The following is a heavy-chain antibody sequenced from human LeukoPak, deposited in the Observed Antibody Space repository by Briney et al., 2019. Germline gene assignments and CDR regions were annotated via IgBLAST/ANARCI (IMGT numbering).Heavy chain of an antibody. J-gene: IGHJ4*02. CDR3: AKDYYGSGSYFDY. V-gene: IGHV3-30*18. CDR2: ISYDGSNK. CDR1: GFTFSTYT. Sequence: GGSLRLSCAASGFTFSTYTMHWVRQAPGKGLEWVAVISYDGSNKYYADSVKGRFTISRDNSKNTLYLQMNSLRAEDTAVYYCAKDYYGSGSYFDYWGQGTLVTVSS. D-gene: IGHD3-10*01.